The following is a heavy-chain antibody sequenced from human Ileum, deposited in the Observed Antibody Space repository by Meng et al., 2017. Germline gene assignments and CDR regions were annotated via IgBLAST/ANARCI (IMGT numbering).Heavy chain of an antibody. Sequence: QGLLQESGPGLVKPSQTLSCTCTAYGGPISIGRYYWGWIRQHPGKGLEWIGYIFYSGSTYYNPSLKSRINISVDTSKNQFSLKVSSVTAADTAVYYCARVRRGLGLRFDPWGQGTLVTVSS. CDR1: GGPISIGRYY. D-gene: IGHD3/OR15-3a*01. CDR2: IFYSGST. V-gene: IGHV4-31*03. J-gene: IGHJ5*02. CDR3: ARVRRGLGLRFDP.